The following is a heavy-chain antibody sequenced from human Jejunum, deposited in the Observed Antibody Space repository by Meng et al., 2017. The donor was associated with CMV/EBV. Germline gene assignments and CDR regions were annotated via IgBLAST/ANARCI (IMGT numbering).Heavy chain of an antibody. J-gene: IGHJ4*02. CDR3: VRSGRYFDWLSR. D-gene: IGHD3-9*01. V-gene: IGHV4-34*02. Sequence: QVQLQQWGAGPLRPSETLSLTCAVSDGSLSGYYWSWIPQPPGKGLGWIGEINERGITNYKPSRKSRVTISIDTSRNQCSLKLNAVTAADTAVYFCVRSGRYFDWLSRRGQVTLVTVSS. CDR1: DGSLSGYY. CDR2: INERGIT.